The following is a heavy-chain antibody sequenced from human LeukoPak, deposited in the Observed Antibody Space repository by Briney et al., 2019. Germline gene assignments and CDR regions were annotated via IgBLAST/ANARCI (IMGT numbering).Heavy chain of an antibody. CDR1: GGTFSSYA. Sequence: GASVKVSCKASGGTFSSYAISWVRQAPGQGLEWMGGIIPIFGTANYAQKFQGRVTITTDESTSTAYMELSNLRSEDTAVYYCARYPYSYGTYYFDYWGQGTPVTVSS. D-gene: IGHD5-18*01. J-gene: IGHJ4*02. CDR3: ARYPYSYGTYYFDY. V-gene: IGHV1-69*05. CDR2: IIPIFGTA.